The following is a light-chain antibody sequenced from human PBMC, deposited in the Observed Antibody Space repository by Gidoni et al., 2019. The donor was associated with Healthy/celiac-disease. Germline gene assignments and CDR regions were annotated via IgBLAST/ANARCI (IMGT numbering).Light chain of an antibody. CDR1: QSVSSY. CDR3: QQRSNWPFN. V-gene: IGKV3-11*01. J-gene: IGKJ3*01. Sequence: EIVLTQSPATLSLSPGERATLSCRASQSVSSYLAWYQQKPGQAPRLLIYDASNRATGIPARFSGSGSGTDFTLTISSLEPEDFAVYYCQQRSNWPFNFXPGTKVDIK. CDR2: DAS.